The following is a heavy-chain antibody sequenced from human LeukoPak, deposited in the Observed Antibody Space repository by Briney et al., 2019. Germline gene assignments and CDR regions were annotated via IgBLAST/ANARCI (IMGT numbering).Heavy chain of an antibody. J-gene: IGHJ6*03. CDR1: GGSISSGSYY. CDR3: ARRNYYYYYMDV. V-gene: IGHV4-61*02. Sequence: SETLSLTCTVSGGSISSGSYYWSWIRQPAGKGLEWIRRIYTSGSTNYNPSLKSRVTISVDTSKNQFSLKLSSVTAADTAVYYCARRNYYYYYMDVWGNGTTVTVSS. CDR2: IYTSGST.